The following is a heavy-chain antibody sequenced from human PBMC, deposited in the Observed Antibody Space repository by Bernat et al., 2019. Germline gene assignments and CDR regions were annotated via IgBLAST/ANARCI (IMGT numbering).Heavy chain of an antibody. CDR2: ISYDGSNK. J-gene: IGHJ4*02. CDR3: ARDPVIAVVGYYFDY. Sequence: QVQLVESGGGVVQPGRSLRLSCAASGFTFSSYAMHWVRQAPGKGLEWVAVISYDGSNKYYADSVKGRFTISRDNSKNTLYLQMNSLRAEDTAVYYCARDPVIAVVGYYFDYWGQGTLVTVSS. V-gene: IGHV3-30-3*01. CDR1: GFTFSSYA. D-gene: IGHD6-19*01.